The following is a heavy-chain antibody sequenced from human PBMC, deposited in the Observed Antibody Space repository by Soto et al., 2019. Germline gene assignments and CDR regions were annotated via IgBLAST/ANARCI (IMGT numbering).Heavy chain of an antibody. J-gene: IGHJ5*02. CDR3: ARGGDYDFWSGYYTGWFDP. D-gene: IGHD3-3*01. CDR2: IYHSGST. CDR1: GGSISSGGYS. Sequence: SETLSLTCAVSGGSISSGGYSWSWIRQPPGKGLEWIGYIYHSGSTYYNPSLKSRVTISVDRSKNQFSLKLSSVTAADTAVYYCARGGDYDFWSGYYTGWFDPWGQGTLVTVSS. V-gene: IGHV4-30-2*01.